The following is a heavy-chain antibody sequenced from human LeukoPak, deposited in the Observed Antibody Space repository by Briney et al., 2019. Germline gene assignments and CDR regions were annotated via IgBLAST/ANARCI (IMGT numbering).Heavy chain of an antibody. CDR2: FSYTGST. J-gene: IGHJ4*02. CDR1: GGSISSGEYY. Sequence: PSQTQSLTCTVSGGSISSGEYYWSWIRQPPGKGLEWIGYFSYTGSTYYNPSVKSRVSISVDTSKNQFSLKLTSVTAADTAVYYCARALNGYFYAFDSWGQGTLVTVSS. V-gene: IGHV4-30-4*01. D-gene: IGHD2/OR15-2a*01. CDR3: ARALNGYFYAFDS.